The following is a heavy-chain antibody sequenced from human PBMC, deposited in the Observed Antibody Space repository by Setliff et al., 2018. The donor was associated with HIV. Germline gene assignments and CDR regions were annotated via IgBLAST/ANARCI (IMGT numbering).Heavy chain of an antibody. CDR3: ARGGTLRYFDWSLDC. D-gene: IGHD3-9*01. CDR1: GASVNSHY. J-gene: IGHJ4*02. Sequence: SETLSLTCTVSGASVNSHYWAWIRQPPGKGLEWIGSISYSGSTNYNPSLKRRVTISVDTSRNEFSLKLSSVTAADTAVYYCARGGTLRYFDWSLDCWGQGTLVTVSS. CDR2: ISYSGST. V-gene: IGHV4-59*02.